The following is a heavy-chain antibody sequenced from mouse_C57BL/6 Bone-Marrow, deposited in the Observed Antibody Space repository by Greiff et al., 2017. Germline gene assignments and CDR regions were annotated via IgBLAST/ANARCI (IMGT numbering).Heavy chain of an antibody. CDR3: ALYGSSDYAMDY. D-gene: IGHD1-1*01. Sequence: EVQLQQSGPELVKPGASVKISCKASGYTFTDYYMNWVKQSHGKSLEWIGDINPNNGGTSYNQKIKGKATLTVDKSSSTAYMELRSLTSEDSAVYYCALYGSSDYAMDYWGQGTSVTVSS. CDR2: INPNNGGT. J-gene: IGHJ4*01. V-gene: IGHV1-26*01. CDR1: GYTFTDYY.